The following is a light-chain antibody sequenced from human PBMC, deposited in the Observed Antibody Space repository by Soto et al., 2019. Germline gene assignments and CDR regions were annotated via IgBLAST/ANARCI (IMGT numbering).Light chain of an antibody. J-gene: IGKJ3*01. CDR3: QQYGSSPFT. CDR1: QSVSSSY. V-gene: IGKV3-20*01. Sequence: EIVLTQSPGTLSFSPGERATLSCRASQSVSSSYLAWYQQKPGQAPRLLIYGASSRATGIPDRFSGSGSGTDFTLTIIRLEPEDFAVYYCQQYGSSPFTFGPGTKVDIK. CDR2: GAS.